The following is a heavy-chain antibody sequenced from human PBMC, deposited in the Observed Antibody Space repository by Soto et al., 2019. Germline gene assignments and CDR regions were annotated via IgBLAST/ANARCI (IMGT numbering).Heavy chain of an antibody. J-gene: IGHJ4*02. Sequence: GGSLRLSCAASGFTFSSYAMTWVRQAPGKGLEWVSSFSGSGGSTYYADSLKGRFTISRDNSKNTLYLQMNSLRAEDTAVYYCSKAGVRIARANHSWGQGPLVTDSS. V-gene: IGHV3-23*01. CDR3: SKAGVRIARANHS. D-gene: IGHD1-26*01. CDR2: FSGSGGST. CDR1: GFTFSSYA.